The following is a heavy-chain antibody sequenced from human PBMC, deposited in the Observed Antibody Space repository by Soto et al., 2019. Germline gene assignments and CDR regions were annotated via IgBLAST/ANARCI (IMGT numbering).Heavy chain of an antibody. CDR2: IIPIFGTA. D-gene: IGHD6-19*01. CDR3: ARAASQWLVPNWFDP. CDR1: GGTFSSYA. Sequence: AVKVSCKASGGTFSSYAISWVRQAPGQGLEWMGGIIPIFGTANYAQKFQGRVMITADESTSTAYMELSSLRSEDTAVYYCARAASQWLVPNWFDPWGQGTLVTVSS. V-gene: IGHV1-69*13. J-gene: IGHJ5*02.